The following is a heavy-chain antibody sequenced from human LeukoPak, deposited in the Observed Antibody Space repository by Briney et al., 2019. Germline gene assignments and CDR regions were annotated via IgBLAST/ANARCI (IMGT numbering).Heavy chain of an antibody. Sequence: GGPLRLSCAASGFTFSSYGMSWVRQAPGKGLEWVSSISGSGGNTYYADSVKGRFTISRDNSKNTLFLHMNSLRAEDTAVYYCAKALGGYHFDYWGQGTLVTVSS. J-gene: IGHJ4*02. CDR2: ISGSGGNT. CDR3: AKALGGYHFDY. V-gene: IGHV3-23*01. CDR1: GFTFSSYG. D-gene: IGHD3-16*01.